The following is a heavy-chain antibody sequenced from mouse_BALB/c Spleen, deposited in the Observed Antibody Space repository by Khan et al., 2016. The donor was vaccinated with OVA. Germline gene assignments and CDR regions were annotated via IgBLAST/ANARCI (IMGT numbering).Heavy chain of an antibody. CDR2: ISGDSNTI. D-gene: IGHD1-1*01. V-gene: IGHV5-17*02. Sequence: EVKLVEAGGDLVQPGGSRNLSCAASGFTFSSYGMHWVRQAPEKGLEWVAYISGDSNTIYYADTVKGRFTISRDNTRNNLFLKMNSLMSEDAAMYYCATSYFYGYYFDYWGPGTTLTVSS. J-gene: IGHJ2*01. CDR1: GFTFSSYG. CDR3: ATSYFYGYYFDY.